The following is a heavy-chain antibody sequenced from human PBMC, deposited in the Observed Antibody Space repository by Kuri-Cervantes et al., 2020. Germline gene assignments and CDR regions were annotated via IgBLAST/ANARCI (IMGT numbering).Heavy chain of an antibody. CDR1: EFTLYNYG. J-gene: IGHJ6*02. Sequence: GESLKISCAASEFTLYNYGMHWVRQAPGKGLEWVAIIWYDGNNKYYTDSVKGRFTISRDNAKNSLYLQMNSLRAEDTALYYCAKDVKYSSSWSAADVWGQGTTVTVSS. CDR3: AKDVKYSSSWSAADV. V-gene: IGHV3-30*02. CDR2: IWYDGNNK. D-gene: IGHD6-13*01.